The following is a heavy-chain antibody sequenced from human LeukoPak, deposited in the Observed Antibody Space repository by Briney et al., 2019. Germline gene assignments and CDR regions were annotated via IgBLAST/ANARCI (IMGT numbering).Heavy chain of an antibody. J-gene: IGHJ4*02. CDR3: ARLTKGRYFDYFFDY. CDR1: EDSITTTSRY. CDR2: IHSDGRT. Sequence: PSETLSLTCTVSEDSITTTSRYWSWIRQPPGKGLEWIGRIHSDGRTFYNPSLRNRVAISADTTKNQFSLKLTSVTAADTAVYFCARLTKGRYFDYFFDYWGQGTLVTVSS. D-gene: IGHD3-9*01. V-gene: IGHV4-39*01.